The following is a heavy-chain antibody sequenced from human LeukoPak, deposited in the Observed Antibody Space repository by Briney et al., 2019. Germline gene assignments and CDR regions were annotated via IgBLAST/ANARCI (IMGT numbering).Heavy chain of an antibody. CDR2: INAGNGNT. CDR1: GYTFTSYD. D-gene: IGHD3-22*01. CDR3: ARDTRDYYDSRGLRFD. Sequence: ASVKVSCKASGYTFTSYDIGWVRQAAGQRLEWMGWINAGNGNTKYSQKFQGRVTITRDTSASTAYMELSSLRSEDTAVYYCARDTRDYYDSRGLRFDWGQGTLVTVSS. V-gene: IGHV1-3*01. J-gene: IGHJ4*02.